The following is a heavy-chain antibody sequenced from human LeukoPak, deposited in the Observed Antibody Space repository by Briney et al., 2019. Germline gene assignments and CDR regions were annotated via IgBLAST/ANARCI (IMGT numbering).Heavy chain of an antibody. Sequence: PSETLSLTCTVSGGSISTYSWTWVRQSPGKGLEWIGSVVTTTTKYSPALRSRVAISVDTSKNQFSLRLESVTTADTAVYFCARDTTVASGMQFWGQGALVTVSS. J-gene: IGHJ4*02. D-gene: IGHD6-19*01. CDR2: VVTTTT. CDR1: GGSISTYS. CDR3: ARDTTVASGMQF. V-gene: IGHV4-4*07.